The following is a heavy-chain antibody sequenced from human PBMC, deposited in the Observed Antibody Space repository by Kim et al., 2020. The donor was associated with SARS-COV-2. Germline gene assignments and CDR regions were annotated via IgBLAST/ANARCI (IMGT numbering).Heavy chain of an antibody. CDR2: ISWDGGST. V-gene: IGHV3-43*01. D-gene: IGHD2-15*01. J-gene: IGHJ4*02. Sequence: GGSLRLSCAASGFTFDDYTMHWVRQAPGKGLEWVSLISWDGGSTYYADSVKGRFTISGDNSKNSLYLQMNSLRTEDTALYYCAKNRGYCSGGSCPYYFDYWGQGTLVTVSS. CDR1: GFTFDDYT. CDR3: AKNRGYCSGGSCPYYFDY.